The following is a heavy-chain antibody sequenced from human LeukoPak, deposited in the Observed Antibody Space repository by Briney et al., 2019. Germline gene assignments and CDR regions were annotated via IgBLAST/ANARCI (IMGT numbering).Heavy chain of an antibody. CDR3: AKKAHTCDWHDYFDY. D-gene: IGHD2-21*02. CDR2: ISADARST. J-gene: IGHJ4*02. CDR1: GFTFSNYA. Sequence: PGGSLRLSCAASGFTFSNYAMSWVPQAPGKRLEWVSAISADARSTSYADSVKGRFTISRDNSRDTLYLQMTSLRAEDTATYYCAKKAHTCDWHDYFDYWGQGTRATVSS. V-gene: IGHV3-23*01.